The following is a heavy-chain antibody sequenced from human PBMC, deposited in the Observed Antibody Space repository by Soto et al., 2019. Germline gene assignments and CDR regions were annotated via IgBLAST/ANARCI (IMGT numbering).Heavy chain of an antibody. CDR3: ARTGITIFGVVITPFDY. CDR1: GGSFSGYY. J-gene: IGHJ4*02. CDR2: INHSGST. V-gene: IGHV4-34*01. D-gene: IGHD3-3*01. Sequence: SETLSLTCAVYGGSFSGYYWSWIRQPPGKGLEWIGEINHSGSTNYNPSLKSRVTISVDTSKNQFSLKLSSVTAADTAVYYCARTGITIFGVVITPFDYWGQGTLVTVSS.